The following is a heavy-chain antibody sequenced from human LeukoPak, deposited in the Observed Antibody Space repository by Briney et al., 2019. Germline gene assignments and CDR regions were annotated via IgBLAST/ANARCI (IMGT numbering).Heavy chain of an antibody. CDR1: GFTFSSYA. V-gene: IGHV3-23*01. CDR2: IIGTSGTT. D-gene: IGHD6-19*01. CDR3: AKHRGDGSGWY. J-gene: IGHJ4*02. Sequence: GGSLRLSCADAGFTFSSYAMTWVRQAPGKGLESVSTIIGTSGTTYYADSVKGRFTISRDNSKNTLYLQMNSLRAEDTAVYYCAKHRGDGSGWYWGQGTLVTVSS.